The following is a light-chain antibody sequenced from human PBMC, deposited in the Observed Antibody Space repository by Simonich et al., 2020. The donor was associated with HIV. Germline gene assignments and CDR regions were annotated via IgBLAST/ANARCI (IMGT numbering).Light chain of an antibody. CDR3: QQSYSSPKT. J-gene: IGKJ1*01. CDR1: QRITNY. V-gene: IGKV1-39*01. CDR2: AAS. Sequence: DIQMTQSPSSLSASVGDRVTITCRASQRITNYLNWFQQKPGKAPRLLIYAASSLQSGVPSRFSGSGSGTDFTLTISSLQLEDFATYYCQQSYSSPKTFGQGTKVEIK.